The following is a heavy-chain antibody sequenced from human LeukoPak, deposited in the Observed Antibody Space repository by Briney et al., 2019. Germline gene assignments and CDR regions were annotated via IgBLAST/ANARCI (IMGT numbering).Heavy chain of an antibody. V-gene: IGHV4-34*01. CDR1: GGSFSGYY. D-gene: IGHD4-11*01. Sequence: PSETLSLTCAVYGGSFSGYYWSWIRQPPGKGLEWIGEINHSGSTNYNPSLESRVTISVDTSKNQFSLKLSSVTAADTAVYYCARGSRSNYRNFDYWGQGTLVTVSS. CDR3: ARGSRSNYRNFDY. J-gene: IGHJ4*02. CDR2: INHSGST.